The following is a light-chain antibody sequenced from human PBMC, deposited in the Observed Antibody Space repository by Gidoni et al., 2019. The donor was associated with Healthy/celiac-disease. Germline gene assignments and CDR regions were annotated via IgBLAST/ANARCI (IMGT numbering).Light chain of an antibody. CDR3: QTWGTGIPWV. CDR2: LNSDGSH. V-gene: IGLV4-69*01. J-gene: IGLJ3*02. Sequence: QLVPTQSPSAPPSLGAPVKLTCTLSSGHSSYAIAWHQQQPEKGPRYLMRLNSDGSHSKGDGIPDRFSGSSSGAERYLTISSLQSEDEADYYCQTWGTGIPWVFGGGTKLTVL. CDR1: SGHSSYA.